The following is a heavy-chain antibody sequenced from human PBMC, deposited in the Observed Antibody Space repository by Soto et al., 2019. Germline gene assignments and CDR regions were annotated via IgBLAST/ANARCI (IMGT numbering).Heavy chain of an antibody. D-gene: IGHD3-22*01. CDR1: GFTVSSNY. J-gene: IGHJ4*02. V-gene: IGHV3-66*01. Sequence: EVQLVESGGGWVQPGGSLRLSCAASGFTVSSNYMSWVRQAPGTGLEWVSVIYSGGSTYYADSVKGRFTISRDNSKNTLYLQMNSLRAEDTGVYYCARDRVGGYYYDSFDYWGQGTLVTVSS. CDR3: ARDRVGGYYYDSFDY. CDR2: IYSGGST.